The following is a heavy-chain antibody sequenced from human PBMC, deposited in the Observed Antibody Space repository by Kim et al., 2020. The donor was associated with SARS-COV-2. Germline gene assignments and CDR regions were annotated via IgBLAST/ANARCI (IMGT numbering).Heavy chain of an antibody. CDR1: GGTFSSYA. CDR3: ARGVVVITLTYYYGMDV. Sequence: SVKVSCKASGGTFSSYAISWVRQAPGQGLEWMGGIIPIFGTANYAQKFQGRVTITADESTSTAYMELSSLRSEDTAVYYCARGVVVITLTYYYGMDVWGQGTTVTVSS. V-gene: IGHV1-69*13. J-gene: IGHJ6*02. D-gene: IGHD3-22*01. CDR2: IIPIFGTA.